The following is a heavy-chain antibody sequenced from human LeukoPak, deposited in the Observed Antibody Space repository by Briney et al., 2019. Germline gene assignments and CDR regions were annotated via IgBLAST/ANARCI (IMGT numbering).Heavy chain of an antibody. Sequence: ASVKVSCKASGGTFSSYAISWVRQAPGQGLEWMGGIIPIFGTANYAQKFQGRVTMTTDTSTRTAYMELRILRSDDTAVYYCARDRRPDYWGQGTLVTVSS. V-gene: IGHV1-69*05. D-gene: IGHD1-1*01. CDR2: IIPIFGTA. J-gene: IGHJ4*02. CDR3: ARDRRPDY. CDR1: GGTFSSYA.